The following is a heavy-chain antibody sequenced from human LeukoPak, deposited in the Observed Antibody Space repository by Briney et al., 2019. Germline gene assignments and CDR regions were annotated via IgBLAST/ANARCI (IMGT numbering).Heavy chain of an antibody. V-gene: IGHV1-18*01. J-gene: IGHJ6*02. CDR2: ISAYNGNT. Sequence: ASVKVSCKASGYTFTSYGISWVRQAPGQGLEWMGWISAYNGNTNYAQKLQGRVTMTTDTSTSTAYMELRSLRSDDTAVYYCAAISSYHYYYGMDVWGQGTTVTVSS. D-gene: IGHD2/OR15-2a*01. CDR1: GYTFTSYG. CDR3: AAISSYHYYYGMDV.